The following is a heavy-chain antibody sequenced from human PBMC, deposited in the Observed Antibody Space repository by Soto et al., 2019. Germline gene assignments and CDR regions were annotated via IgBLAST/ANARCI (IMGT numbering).Heavy chain of an antibody. D-gene: IGHD3-9*01. Sequence: GGSLRLSCAASGFSFRSSAMSWVRQAPGKGLEWVSAISGSGVNTNYADSVKGRFTISRDISKNTLYLQMNSLRAEDTAVYYCVKGPYDILTGYAQFDHWGQGTLVTVSS. CDR1: GFSFRSSA. J-gene: IGHJ4*02. V-gene: IGHV3-23*01. CDR2: ISGSGVNT. CDR3: VKGPYDILTGYAQFDH.